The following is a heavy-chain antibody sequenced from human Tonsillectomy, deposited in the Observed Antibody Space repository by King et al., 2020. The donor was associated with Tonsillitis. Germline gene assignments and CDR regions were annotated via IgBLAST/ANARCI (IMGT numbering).Heavy chain of an antibody. D-gene: IGHD2-2*01. V-gene: IGHV1-2*04. CDR2: INPNSGGT. Sequence: VQLVESGAEVKKPGASVKVSCKASGYTFTGYYMHWVRQAPGQGLEWMGWINPNSGGTNYAQKFQGWVTMTRDTYISTAYMELSRLRSDDTAVYYCARGFRTAGNIVVVPAAMDNYYYYMDVWGKGTTVTVSS. CDR1: GYTFTGYY. CDR3: ARGFRTAGNIVVVPAAMDNYYYYMDV. J-gene: IGHJ6*03.